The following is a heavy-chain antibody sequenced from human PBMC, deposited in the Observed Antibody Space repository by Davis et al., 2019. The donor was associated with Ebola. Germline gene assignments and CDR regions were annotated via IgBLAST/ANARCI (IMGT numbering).Heavy chain of an antibody. V-gene: IGHV3-7*01. Sequence: GESLKISCAASGFTFSSYWMSWVRQAPGKGLEWVANINQDGSEKYYVDSVKGRFTISRDNAKNSLYLQMNSLRAEDTAVYYCARERMATITSWGQGTLVTVSS. D-gene: IGHD5-24*01. J-gene: IGHJ5*02. CDR1: GFTFSSYW. CDR3: ARERMATITS. CDR2: INQDGSEK.